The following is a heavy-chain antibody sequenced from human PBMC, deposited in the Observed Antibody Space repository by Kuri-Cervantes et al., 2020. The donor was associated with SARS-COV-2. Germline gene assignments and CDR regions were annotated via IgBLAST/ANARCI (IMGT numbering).Heavy chain of an antibody. Sequence: ASVKVSCKASGYTFTSYYMHWVRQAPGQGLEWMGIINPSGGSTSYAQKFQGRVTMTRDTSTSTVYMELSSLRSEDTAVYYCARKPPNSGYDPSFDYWGQGTLVTVSS. J-gene: IGHJ4*02. D-gene: IGHD5-12*01. CDR2: INPSGGST. CDR1: GYTFTSYY. V-gene: IGHV1-46*01. CDR3: ARKPPNSGYDPSFDY.